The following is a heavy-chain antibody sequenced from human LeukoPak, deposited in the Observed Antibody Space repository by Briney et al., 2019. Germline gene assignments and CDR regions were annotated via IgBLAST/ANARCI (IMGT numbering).Heavy chain of an antibody. V-gene: IGHV3-23*01. CDR2: ITGSGGRT. D-gene: IGHD1-26*01. J-gene: IGHJ2*01. CDR3: AKGNWGERLDWYFDL. CDR1: GFTFSNYD. Sequence: GGSLRLSCAASGFTFSNYDMSWVRQAPGSGLEWVSGITGSGGRTYYADSVKGRFTVSRDNSKTTLYLQMNSLRAEDTAVYYCAKGNWGERLDWYFDLWGRGTLVTVSS.